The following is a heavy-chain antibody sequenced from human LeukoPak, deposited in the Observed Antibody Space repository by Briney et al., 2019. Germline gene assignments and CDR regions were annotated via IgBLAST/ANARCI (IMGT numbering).Heavy chain of an antibody. D-gene: IGHD3-10*01. J-gene: IGHJ5*02. Sequence: SETLSLTCTVSGGSISSYYWSWIRQPPGKGLEWIGYIYYGGSTNYNPSLNSRVTISVDTSKNQFSLKLSSVTAADTAMYYCARLSRSSMIRGDNWFDPWGQGTLVTVSS. CDR1: GGSISSYY. V-gene: IGHV4-59*08. CDR2: IYYGGST. CDR3: ARLSRSSMIRGDNWFDP.